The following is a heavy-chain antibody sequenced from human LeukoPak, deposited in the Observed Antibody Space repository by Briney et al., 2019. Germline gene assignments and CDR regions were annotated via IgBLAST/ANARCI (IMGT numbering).Heavy chain of an antibody. Sequence: PGGSLRLSCAASGFTVSSNYMSWVRQAPGKGLEWVSVIYSGGSTYYADSVKGRFTISRDSSKNTLYLQMNSLRAEDTAIYYCARVNPTSSGFYAYWGQGTLVTVSS. V-gene: IGHV3-53*01. CDR2: IYSGGST. J-gene: IGHJ4*02. CDR1: GFTVSSNY. CDR3: ARVNPTSSGFYAY. D-gene: IGHD3-22*01.